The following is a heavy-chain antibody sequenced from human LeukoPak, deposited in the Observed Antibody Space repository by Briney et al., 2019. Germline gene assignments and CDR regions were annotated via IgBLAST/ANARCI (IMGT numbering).Heavy chain of an antibody. CDR3: AKDPMIVAVITFFDP. CDR2: ISGSGDTT. D-gene: IGHD3-22*01. J-gene: IGHJ5*02. CDR1: GFTFSSYA. Sequence: GGSLRLSCAASGFTFSSYAMSWVRQAPGKGLEWVSSISGSGDTTYYADSVKGRFTISRDNSKNTLYLQMNSLRAEDTAVYYCAKDPMIVAVITFFDPWGQGTLVTVSS. V-gene: IGHV3-23*01.